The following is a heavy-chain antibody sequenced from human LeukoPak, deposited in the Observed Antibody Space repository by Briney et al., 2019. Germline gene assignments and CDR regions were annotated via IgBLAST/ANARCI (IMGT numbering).Heavy chain of an antibody. D-gene: IGHD3-10*01. V-gene: IGHV1-46*01. Sequence: ASVKVSCKASGYTFTSYYIHWVRQAPGQGLEWMGIINPSGGSTSYAQKFQGRVTMTRDTSTSTVYMELSSLRSEDTAVYYCARPGANDAFDIWGQGTMVTVSS. J-gene: IGHJ3*02. CDR1: GYTFTSYY. CDR2: INPSGGST. CDR3: ARPGANDAFDI.